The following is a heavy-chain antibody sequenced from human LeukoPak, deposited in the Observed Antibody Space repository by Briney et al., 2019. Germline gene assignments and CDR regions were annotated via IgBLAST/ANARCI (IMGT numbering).Heavy chain of an antibody. D-gene: IGHD6-13*01. V-gene: IGHV4-59*01. J-gene: IGHJ4*02. Sequence: SETLSLTCTVSAGSITGYYWGWLRQPPGKGLDWIGHLHYGGSTNYNPSLTSRVTISVDTSKNHFSLKLSSVTAADTAVYYCARGYSTSWTYYFDYCGQGALVTVSS. CDR2: LHYGGST. CDR3: ARGYSTSWTYYFDY. CDR1: AGSITGYY.